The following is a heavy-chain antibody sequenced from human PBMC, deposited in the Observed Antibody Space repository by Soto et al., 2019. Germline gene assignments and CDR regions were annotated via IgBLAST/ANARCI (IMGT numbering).Heavy chain of an antibody. CDR1: GDSVSSNSAA. D-gene: IGHD2-15*01. CDR3: ARSAVTEVVAVRIYFDY. V-gene: IGHV6-1*01. J-gene: IGHJ4*02. CDR2: TYYRSKWYN. Sequence: SQTLSLTCAISGDSVSSNSAAWNWIRQSPSRGLEWLGRTYYRSKWYNDYAVSVKSRITINPDTSKNQFSLQLNSVTPEDTAVYYCARSAVTEVVAVRIYFDYWGQGTLVTVSS.